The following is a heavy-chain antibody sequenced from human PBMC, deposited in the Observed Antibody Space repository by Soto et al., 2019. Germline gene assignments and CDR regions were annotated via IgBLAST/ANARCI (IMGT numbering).Heavy chain of an antibody. CDR2: IWHDGSGT. D-gene: IGHD1-26*01. Sequence: QVKLVESGGGVVQPGRSLRLSCAASGFVFSMYGMHWVRQAPGKGLEWVGVIWHDGSGTYYADALKGRFTISRDNSKNTLLLQMDSLTGEDTAVYYCVRDPVALRNRVRVGYFNLWGRGTPVTVSS. V-gene: IGHV3-33*01. CDR1: GFVFSMYG. J-gene: IGHJ2*01. CDR3: VRDPVALRNRVRVGYFNL.